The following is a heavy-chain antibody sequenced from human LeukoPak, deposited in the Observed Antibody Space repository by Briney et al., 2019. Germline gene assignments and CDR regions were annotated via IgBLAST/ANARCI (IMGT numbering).Heavy chain of an antibody. J-gene: IGHJ3*02. Sequence: HGESLKISCKGSGYSFTSYWIGWVRQMPGKGLEWMGIIYPGDSDTRYSPSFQGQVTISADKSISTAYLQWSSLKASDTAMYYCARRGFGTRHSGSYDDDAFDIWGQGTMVTVSS. V-gene: IGHV5-51*01. CDR3: ARRGFGTRHSGSYDDDAFDI. CDR1: GYSFTSYW. CDR2: IYPGDSDT. D-gene: IGHD1-26*01.